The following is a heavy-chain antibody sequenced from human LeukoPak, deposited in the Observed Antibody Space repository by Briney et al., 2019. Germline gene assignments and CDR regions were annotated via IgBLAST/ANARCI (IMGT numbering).Heavy chain of an antibody. CDR3: ARDKPPYCSGGVCYSPPVY. D-gene: IGHD2-15*01. CDR2: ISSSSSYI. CDR1: GFTFSSYS. V-gene: IGHV3-21*01. Sequence: PGGSLRLSCAASGFTFSSYSMNWVRQAPGKGLEWVSSISSSSSYIYYADSVKGRFTISRDNAKNSLYLQMNSLRAEDTAVYYCARDKPPYCSGGVCYSPPVYWGQGTLVTVSS. J-gene: IGHJ4*02.